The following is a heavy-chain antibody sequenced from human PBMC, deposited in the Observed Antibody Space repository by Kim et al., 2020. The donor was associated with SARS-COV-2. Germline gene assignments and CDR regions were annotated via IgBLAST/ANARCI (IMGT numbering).Heavy chain of an antibody. D-gene: IGHD2-8*01. CDR3: ARDLEYCTNGLCLGDAMDV. CDR2: IYYTGST. J-gene: IGHJ6*02. Sequence: SETLSLTCTVSGGSITSYYWSWIRQPPGKGLEWIGNIYYTGSTKYNPSLKSRVTFSVDTSKNQFSLKLTSVTAADTALYYCARDLEYCTNGLCLGDAMDVWGQGTTVTVSS. CDR1: GGSITSYY. V-gene: IGHV4-59*01.